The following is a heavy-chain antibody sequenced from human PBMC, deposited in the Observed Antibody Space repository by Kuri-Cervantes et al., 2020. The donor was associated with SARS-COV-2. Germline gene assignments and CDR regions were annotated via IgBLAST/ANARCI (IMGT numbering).Heavy chain of an antibody. CDR1: GFTFSNAW. CDR2: ISGSGGST. J-gene: IGHJ6*02. V-gene: IGHV3-23*01. D-gene: IGHD3-3*01. CDR3: AKVRGYYSYYGMDV. Sequence: LALTCAASGFTFSNAWMSWVRQAPGKGLEWVSAISGSGGSTYYADSVKVRFTITRDNSKNTLYLQMNSLRAEDTAVYYCAKVRGYYSYYGMDVWGQGTTVTVSS.